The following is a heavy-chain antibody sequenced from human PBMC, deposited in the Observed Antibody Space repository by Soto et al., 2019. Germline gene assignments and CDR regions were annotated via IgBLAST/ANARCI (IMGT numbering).Heavy chain of an antibody. V-gene: IGHV4-31*03. CDR2: IYCSGDT. CDR3: TRDWGTPVTHGYDS. Sequence: QVQLQESGPGLVRPSQTLSLTCTVSGGSVTSGGYYWSWIRHCPGKGLEWIGYIYCSGDTNYNPSLNSRVAMSVDTYTNQFSLKLTSVTVADTALYYCTRDWGTPVTHGYDSWGQGILVTVSS. J-gene: IGHJ5*01. CDR1: GGSVTSGGYY. D-gene: IGHD7-27*01.